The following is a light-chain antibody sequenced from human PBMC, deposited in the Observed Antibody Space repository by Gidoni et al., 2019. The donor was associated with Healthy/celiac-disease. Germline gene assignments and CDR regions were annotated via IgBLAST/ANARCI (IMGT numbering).Light chain of an antibody. J-gene: IGLJ3*02. Sequence: QSALTQPASVSGSPGQSITISCTGTSSDVGDYNFVSWYQQHPGKAPKLMIYEVSNRPSGVSNRFSGSKSGNTASLTISGLQPEDEADYYCSSYTSSSTLRVFGGGTKLTVL. CDR2: EVS. CDR3: SSYTSSSTLRV. V-gene: IGLV2-14*01. CDR1: SSDVGDYNF.